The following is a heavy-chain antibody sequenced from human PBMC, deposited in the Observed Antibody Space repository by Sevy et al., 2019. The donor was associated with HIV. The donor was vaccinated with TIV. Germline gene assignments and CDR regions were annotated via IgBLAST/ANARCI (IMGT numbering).Heavy chain of an antibody. CDR1: GFTFSTYG. CDR2: IGGSGVST. D-gene: IGHD5-18*01. V-gene: IGHV3-23*01. CDR3: AKDRAAMVGDAFDI. J-gene: IGHJ3*02. Sequence: GGSLSLSCAASGFTFSTYGMHWVRQAPGKGLEWVSAIGGSGVSTYYADSVKGRFTISRDNSKNTLYLQMNSLRAEDTAVYYCAKDRAAMVGDAFDIWGQGTMVTVSS.